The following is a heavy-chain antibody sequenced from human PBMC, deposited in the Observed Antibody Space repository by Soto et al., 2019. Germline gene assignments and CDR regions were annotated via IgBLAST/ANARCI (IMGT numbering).Heavy chain of an antibody. V-gene: IGHV5-51*01. CDR2: IYPGDSET. D-gene: IGHD3-16*01. CDR3: ARLLDSWGETHYFYX. J-gene: IGHJ4*02. CDR1: GYTFSSNW. Sequence: PGESLKISCQTSGYTFSSNWIGWVRQMPGKGLELMVIIYPGDSETRYSPSFQGQVTISSDRSLNTAYLQWTSLKASDTAMYYCARLLDSWGETHYFYXWGQGTMVTVSX.